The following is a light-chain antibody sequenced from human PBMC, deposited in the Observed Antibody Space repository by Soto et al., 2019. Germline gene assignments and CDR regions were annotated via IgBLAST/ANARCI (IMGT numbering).Light chain of an antibody. Sequence: QSVLTQPPSVSGAPGQSVTISCTGSSSNIGAGYDVHWYQQLPGTAPKLLIYGNNNRPSGVPDRFSGSKSGTSASLAITGLQAEDEADYYCQSYDSSLSGWVFCGVTKLTVL. CDR2: GNN. J-gene: IGLJ3*02. V-gene: IGLV1-40*01. CDR3: QSYDSSLSGWV. CDR1: SSNIGAGYD.